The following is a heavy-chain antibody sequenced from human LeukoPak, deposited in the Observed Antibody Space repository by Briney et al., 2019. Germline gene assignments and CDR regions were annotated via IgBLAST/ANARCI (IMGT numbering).Heavy chain of an antibody. J-gene: IGHJ5*02. CDR2: INHRGST. V-gene: IGHV4-34*01. CDR1: SGSFSNYY. Sequence: SETLSLTCAVYSGSFSNYYWSWIRQPPGKGLEWIGEINHRGSTNYNPSLKSRLTISGDTSKNQFSLKMTSVTAADTAVYYCARKNPRTNVVGAVPRFWFDPWGQGALVTVSS. D-gene: IGHD1-26*01. CDR3: ARKNPRTNVVGAVPRFWFDP.